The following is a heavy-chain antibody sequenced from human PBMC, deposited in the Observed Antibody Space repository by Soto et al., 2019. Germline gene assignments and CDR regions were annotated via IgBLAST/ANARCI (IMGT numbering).Heavy chain of an antibody. J-gene: IGHJ4*02. CDR3: ARDNNWSYDY. CDR2: IGPDGSRT. CDR1: GVTFSSHW. D-gene: IGHD1-1*01. V-gene: IGHV3-74*01. Sequence: PRLSCAASGVTFSSHWLHWAPQAKGKGLVWVSHIGPDGSRTRDADSVQGRFTISRDKARNTLYLQMNTLRDEDSAVYYCARDNNWSYDYWGQGILVTVSS.